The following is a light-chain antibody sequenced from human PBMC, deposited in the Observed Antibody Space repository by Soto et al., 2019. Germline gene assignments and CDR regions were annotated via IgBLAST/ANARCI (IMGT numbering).Light chain of an antibody. CDR2: GAS. Sequence: EIVLTQSPGTLSLSPGEGATLSCRASQSVSTNFFAWYQQKPGQAPRLLIYGASTRATGIPDRFSGSGSGTDFTLTISRQDPEDFAVYYCQQYGRTSWTFGQGTKVEIK. V-gene: IGKV3-20*01. J-gene: IGKJ1*01. CDR3: QQYGRTSWT. CDR1: QSVSTNF.